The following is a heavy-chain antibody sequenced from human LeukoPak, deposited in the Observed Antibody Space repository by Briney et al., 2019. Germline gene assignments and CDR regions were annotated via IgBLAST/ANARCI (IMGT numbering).Heavy chain of an antibody. CDR2: IYYSGST. D-gene: IGHD3-9*01. V-gene: IGHV4-59*08. J-gene: IGHJ4*02. CDR3: ARSSLNYDILTGHPVLSYYFDY. Sequence: SETLSLTCTVSGGSISSYYWSWIRQPPGKGLEWIGYIYYSGSTNYNPSLKSRVTISVDTSKNQFSLKLSSVTAADTAVYYCARSSLNYDILTGHPVLSYYFDYWGQGTLVTVSS. CDR1: GGSISSYY.